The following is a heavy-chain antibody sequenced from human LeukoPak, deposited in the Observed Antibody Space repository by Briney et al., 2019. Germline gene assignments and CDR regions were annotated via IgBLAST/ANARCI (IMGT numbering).Heavy chain of an antibody. CDR2: ISGSGGST. CDR3: ANPRVQVAAI. Sequence: PGGSLRLSCAASGFSFSNYAMSWVRQAPGKGLEWVSAISGSGGSTYYADSVKGRFTISRDNSKNTLYLQMNSLRAEDTAVYYCANPRVQVAAIWGQGTLVTVSS. V-gene: IGHV3-23*01. CDR1: GFSFSNYA. J-gene: IGHJ4*02. D-gene: IGHD2-15*01.